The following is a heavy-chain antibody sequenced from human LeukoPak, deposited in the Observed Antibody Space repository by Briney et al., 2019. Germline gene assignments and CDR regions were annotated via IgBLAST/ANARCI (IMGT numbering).Heavy chain of an antibody. J-gene: IGHJ4*02. CDR2: ISYDGSNK. V-gene: IGHV3-30-3*01. D-gene: IGHD4-17*01. CDR3: ARGLGYGDYPFDY. CDR1: GFTFSSYW. Sequence: HPGGSLRLSCAASGFTFSSYWMHWVRQAPGKGLEWVAVISYDGSNKYYADSVKGRFTISRDNSKNTLYLQMNSLRAEDTAVYYCARGLGYGDYPFDYWGQGTLVTVSS.